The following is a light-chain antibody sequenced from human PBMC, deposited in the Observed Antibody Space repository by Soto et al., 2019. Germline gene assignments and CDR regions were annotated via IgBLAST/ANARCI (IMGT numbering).Light chain of an antibody. V-gene: IGLV2-14*01. CDR1: SSDVGGYNY. CDR2: EVS. J-gene: IGLJ1*01. Sequence: QSALTQPASVSGSPGQSITISCTGTSSDVGGYNYVSWYQQHPGKAPKLMIYEVSKRPSGVSNRFSGSKSGNTASLTISGLQAEDEADYYCSSYASSSHSVFGTGTKVTVL. CDR3: SSYASSSHSV.